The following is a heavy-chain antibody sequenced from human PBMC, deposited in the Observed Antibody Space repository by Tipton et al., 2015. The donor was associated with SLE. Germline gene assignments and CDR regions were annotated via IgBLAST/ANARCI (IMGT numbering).Heavy chain of an antibody. CDR3: ARAEMTTEGSVFYFYVDV. CDR2: VYHSGSA. CDR1: GGSIGSGGYS. J-gene: IGHJ6*03. D-gene: IGHD5-24*01. Sequence: TLSLTCAVSGGSIGSGGYSWNWIRQPPGKGLEWIGYVYHSGSAYYNPSLKSRVTISVDTSKNQFSLNLSSVTAADTAVYYCARAEMTTEGSVFYFYVDVWGKGTTVTVSS. V-gene: IGHV4-30-2*01.